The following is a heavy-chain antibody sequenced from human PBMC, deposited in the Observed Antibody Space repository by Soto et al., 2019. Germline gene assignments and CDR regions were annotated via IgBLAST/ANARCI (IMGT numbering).Heavy chain of an antibody. CDR1: GFTFGSYW. D-gene: IGHD3-3*01. J-gene: IGHJ4*02. CDR2: IKEDGSQK. CDR3: ARTIVIVGVMLFYFDY. V-gene: IGHV3-7*01. Sequence: EVQLVESGGGLVQPGGSLRLSCAASGFTFGSYWMTWVRQAPGKGLEWVAFIKEDGSQKYSVDSVKGRFTISRDNAKNSLFLQLNSLRAEDTAVYYCARTIVIVGVMLFYFDYWGQGTLVTVSS.